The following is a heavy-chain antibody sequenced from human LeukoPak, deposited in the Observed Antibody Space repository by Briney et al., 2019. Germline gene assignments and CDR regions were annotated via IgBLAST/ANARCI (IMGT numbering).Heavy chain of an antibody. V-gene: IGHV4-39*07. CDR2: IYYSGST. CDR3: ARSLPPGDYFDY. Sequence: SETLSLTCTVSGGSISSSSYYWGWIRQPPGKGLEWIGSIYYSGSTYYNPSLKSRVTISVDTSKNQFSLKLSSVTAADTAVYYCARSLPPGDYFDYWGQGTLVTVSS. CDR1: GGSISSSSYY. D-gene: IGHD3-10*01. J-gene: IGHJ4*02.